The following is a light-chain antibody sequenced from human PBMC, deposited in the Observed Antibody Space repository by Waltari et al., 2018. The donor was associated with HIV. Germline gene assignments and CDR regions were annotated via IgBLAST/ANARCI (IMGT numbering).Light chain of an antibody. CDR2: NDD. V-gene: IGLV1-36*01. Sequence: QSVLTQSPSVSEAPGQSVTISCSGSDSNIGSHAVTWYQPFPGKPPRLLVYNDDISLSGVSDRLSASNSGTSASLAINDLQSEHESHYYCAAWDDGLNGVIFGGGTKVTVL. CDR1: DSNIGSHA. CDR3: AAWDDGLNGVI. J-gene: IGLJ2*01.